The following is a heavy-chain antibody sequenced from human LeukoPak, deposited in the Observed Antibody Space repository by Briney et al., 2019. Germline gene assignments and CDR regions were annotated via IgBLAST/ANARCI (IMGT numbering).Heavy chain of an antibody. CDR3: ARDQHGDYAIDSYFDY. CDR2: IKPNRGGT. J-gene: IGHJ4*02. CDR1: GYTFTGYY. Sequence: ASVKVSCKASGYTFTGYYMHWVRQAPGQGLEWMGCIKPNRGGTNYAQKFQGRVTITRGTSINTAYTELSRLRSDDTAVYYCARDQHGDYAIDSYFDYWGQGTLVTVSS. D-gene: IGHD4-17*01. V-gene: IGHV1-2*02.